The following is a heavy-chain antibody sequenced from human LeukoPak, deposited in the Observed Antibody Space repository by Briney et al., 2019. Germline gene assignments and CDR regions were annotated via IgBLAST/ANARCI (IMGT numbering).Heavy chain of an antibody. CDR3: AKGSEYYDSSGYYYGGFDY. V-gene: IGHV3-15*07. CDR2: IRSKADGGTP. CDR1: GFSFSDAW. J-gene: IGHJ4*02. D-gene: IGHD3-22*01. Sequence: GGSLRLSCAASGFSFSDAWMNWVRQAPGKGLEWVGHIRSKADGGTPDYIAPVKGRFTISRDNSKNTLYLQMNSLRAEDTAVYYCAKGSEYYDSSGYYYGGFDYWGQGTLVTVSS.